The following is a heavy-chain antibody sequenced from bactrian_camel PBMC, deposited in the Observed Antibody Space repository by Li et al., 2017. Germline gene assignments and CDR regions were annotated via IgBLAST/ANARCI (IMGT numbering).Heavy chain of an antibody. CDR2: IYTGDGRT. CDR3: ALGIDFRK. CDR1: GFTLERDD. D-gene: IGHD1*01. V-gene: IGHV3S61*01. J-gene: IGHJ4*01. Sequence: HVQLVESGGGSVQAGGSLRLSCTASGFTLERDDVGWFRQAPGKEREGVASIYTGDGRTYYADSVKGRFAISRDNIKNTLYLQMNNLKTEDTAVYFCALGIDFRKWGQGTQVTVS.